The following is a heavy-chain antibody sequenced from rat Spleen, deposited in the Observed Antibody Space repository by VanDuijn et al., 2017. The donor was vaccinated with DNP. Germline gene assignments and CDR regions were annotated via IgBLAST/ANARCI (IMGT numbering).Heavy chain of an antibody. V-gene: IGHV5-22*01. D-gene: IGHD1-3*01. CDR3: GRGNYGSYDY. J-gene: IGHJ2*01. CDR2: ISYEGSST. CDR1: GFTFSDYY. Sequence: EVQLVESGGGLVQPGRSLKLSCAASGFTFSDYYMAWVRQAPKKGLEWVASISYEGSSTYYGDSVKGRFTISRDNAKSTLYLQMNSLRSEDKATYYWGRGNYGSYDYWGQGVMVTVSS.